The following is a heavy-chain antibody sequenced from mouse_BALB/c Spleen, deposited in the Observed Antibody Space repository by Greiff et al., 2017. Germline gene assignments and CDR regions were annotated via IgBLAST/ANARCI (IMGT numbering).Heavy chain of an antibody. J-gene: IGHJ4*01. D-gene: IGHD2-13*01. V-gene: IGHV5-6*01. Sequence: DVQLVESGGDLVKPGGSLKLSCAASGFTFSSYGMSWVRQTPDKRLEWVATISSGGSYTYYPDSVKGRFTISRDNAKNTLYLQMSSLRSEDTAMYYCARKVTYAMDYWGQGTSVTVSS. CDR2: ISSGGSYT. CDR1: GFTFSSYG. CDR3: ARKVTYAMDY.